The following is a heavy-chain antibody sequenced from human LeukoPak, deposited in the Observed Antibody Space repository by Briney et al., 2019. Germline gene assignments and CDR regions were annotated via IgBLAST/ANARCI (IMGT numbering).Heavy chain of an antibody. D-gene: IGHD3-22*01. V-gene: IGHV4-4*02. Sequence: SETLSLTCAVSGGSISSSNWWSWVRQPPGRGLEGIGEIYHSGSTNYNPSLKSRVTISVDKSKNQFSLKLSSVTAADTAVYYCARVYDSSGYYYYYYMDVWGKGTTVTVSS. CDR1: GGSISSSNW. J-gene: IGHJ6*03. CDR3: ARVYDSSGYYYYYYMDV. CDR2: IYHSGST.